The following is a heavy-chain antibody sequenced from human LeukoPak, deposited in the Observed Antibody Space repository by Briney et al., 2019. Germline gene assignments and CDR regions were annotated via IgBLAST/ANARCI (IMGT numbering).Heavy chain of an antibody. CDR2: ITSTTTYT. D-gene: IGHD1-1*01. Sequence: PGGSLRLSCSASGFIFNTFGMNWGRQAPGKGLEWVSSITSTTTYTYYADSVKGRFTISRDNAKNSLFLQMNSLRAEDTAVYYCVRCTFVLHKRCSAFDVWGQGTMVTVSA. CDR1: GFIFNTFG. CDR3: VRCTFVLHKRCSAFDV. V-gene: IGHV3-21*01. J-gene: IGHJ3*01.